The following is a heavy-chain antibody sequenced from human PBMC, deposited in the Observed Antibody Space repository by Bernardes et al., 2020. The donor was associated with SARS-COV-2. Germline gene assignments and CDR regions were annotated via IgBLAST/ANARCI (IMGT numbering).Heavy chain of an antibody. J-gene: IGHJ6*02. D-gene: IGHD5-12*01. Sequence: ASVKVSFKASGYTFSTYAIHWVRQAPGQRLEWMGWGNAGNGNTRYSQKFQGRVTITWDTSASAAYMELSSLRSEDTALYYCARWIGNSVANHSSSYGMDVWGQGTPVTVSS. CDR3: ARWIGNSVANHSSSYGMDV. CDR2: GNAGNGNT. CDR1: GYTFSTYA. V-gene: IGHV1-3*01.